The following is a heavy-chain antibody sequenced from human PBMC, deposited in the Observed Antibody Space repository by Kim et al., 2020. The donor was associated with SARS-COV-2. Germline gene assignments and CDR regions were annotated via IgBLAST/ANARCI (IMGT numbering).Heavy chain of an antibody. J-gene: IGHJ6*02. Sequence: GGSLRLSCEASGFTFIDYSMDWVRQAPGKGLEWVSSISTSSTFVSYADSLKGRLIVSRDNANNVLFLNMTSLRAEDTAVYYCVRETRDGMDVWGQGTAVTVSS. V-gene: IGHV3-21*06. D-gene: IGHD2-2*01. CDR3: VRETRDGMDV. CDR2: ISTSSTFV. CDR1: GFTFIDYS.